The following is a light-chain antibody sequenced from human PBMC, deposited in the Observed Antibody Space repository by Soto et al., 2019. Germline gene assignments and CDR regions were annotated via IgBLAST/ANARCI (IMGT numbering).Light chain of an antibody. CDR1: QTISCW. CDR3: QHYNSYSEA. J-gene: IGKJ1*01. CDR2: KAS. Sequence: DIQMTQSPSTLSGSVGDRVTITCRASQTISCWLAWYQQKPGKAPKLLIYKASTLNSGVPSRFSGSGSGTEFTLTISSLQPDDFAPYYCQHYNSYSEACGQGTKVELQ. V-gene: IGKV1-5*03.